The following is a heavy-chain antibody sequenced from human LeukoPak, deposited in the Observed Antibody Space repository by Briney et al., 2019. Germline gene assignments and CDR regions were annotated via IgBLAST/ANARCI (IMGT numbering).Heavy chain of an antibody. D-gene: IGHD2-2*01. CDR2: ISYDGSNK. CDR3: ARENVVVPAAPEVDAFDI. CDR1: GFTFSSYA. J-gene: IGHJ3*02. V-gene: IGHV3-30-3*01. Sequence: PGGSLRLSCAASGFTFSSYAMHWVRQAPGKGLEWVAVISYDGSNKYYADSVKGRFTISRDNSKNTLYLQMNSLRAEDTAVYYCARENVVVPAAPEVDAFDIWGQGTMVTVSS.